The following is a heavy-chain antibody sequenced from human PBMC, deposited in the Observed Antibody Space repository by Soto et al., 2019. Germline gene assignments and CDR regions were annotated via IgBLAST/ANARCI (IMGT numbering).Heavy chain of an antibody. CDR2: ISINGGST. J-gene: IGHJ4*02. CDR1: GFTFSSYA. Sequence: GGSLRLSCSASGFTFSSYAIHWVRQAPGKGLEYVSAISINGGSTYYADSVKGRFTISRDNSKNTLYLQMSSLRSEDTAVYYCVKGGEQWLARSRMYYFDYWGQGTLVTVSS. CDR3: VKGGEQWLARSRMYYFDY. V-gene: IGHV3-64D*06. D-gene: IGHD6-19*01.